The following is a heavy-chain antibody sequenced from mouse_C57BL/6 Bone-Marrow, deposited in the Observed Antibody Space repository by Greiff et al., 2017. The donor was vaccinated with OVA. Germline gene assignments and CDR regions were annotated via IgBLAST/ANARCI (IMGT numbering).Heavy chain of an antibody. Sequence: EVQLQQSGAELVRPGASVKLSCTASGFNIKDDYMHWVKQRPEQGLEWIGWIDPENGDTEYASKFQGKATITADTSSNTAYLQLSSLTSEDTAVYYCTTPTVVEGFDYWGQGITLTVSS. J-gene: IGHJ2*01. CDR2: IDPENGDT. D-gene: IGHD1-1*01. CDR1: GFNIKDDY. V-gene: IGHV14-4*01. CDR3: TTPTVVEGFDY.